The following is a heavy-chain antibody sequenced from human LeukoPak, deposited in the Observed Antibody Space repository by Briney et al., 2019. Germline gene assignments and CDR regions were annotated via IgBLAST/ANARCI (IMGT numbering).Heavy chain of an antibody. CDR1: GFTFSSFG. Sequence: GGSLRPSCAASGFTFSSFGMHWVRQAPGKGLEWVAAIWYDGSKKYHADSVKGRFTISRDDSKNTLYLQMNSLRAEDAAVYYCGRDRGLASLDYWGQGTLVTVSS. D-gene: IGHD3/OR15-3a*01. CDR2: IWYDGSKK. J-gene: IGHJ4*02. V-gene: IGHV3-33*01. CDR3: GRDRGLASLDY.